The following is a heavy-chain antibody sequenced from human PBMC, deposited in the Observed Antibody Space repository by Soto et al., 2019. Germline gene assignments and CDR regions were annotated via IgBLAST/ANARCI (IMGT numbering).Heavy chain of an antibody. V-gene: IGHV1-3*01. D-gene: IGHD3-3*01. Sequence: ASVKVSCKASGYTSTTYVMHWVRQAPGQRLEWMGWLNAGNDNTEYSQKLQGRVTITRDTSASTVYMEVSSLSSEDTAVYYCARVGQNYYGMDVWG. J-gene: IGHJ6*02. CDR1: GYTSTTYV. CDR2: LNAGNDNT. CDR3: ARVGQNYYGMDV.